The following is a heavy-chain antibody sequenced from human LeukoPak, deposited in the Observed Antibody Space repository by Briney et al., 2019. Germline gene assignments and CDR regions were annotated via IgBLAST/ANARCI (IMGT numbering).Heavy chain of an antibody. V-gene: IGHV3-66*02. J-gene: IGHJ4*02. CDR1: GFTASSNY. Sequence: GGSLRLSCAASGFTASSNYVSWVRQAPGKGLEWVSVIYSGGSTYYADSVKGRFTISRDNSKNTLYLQMNSLRAEDTAVYYCARDPLYGYFDYWGQGTLVTVSS. CDR2: IYSGGST. D-gene: IGHD4-17*01. CDR3: ARDPLYGYFDY.